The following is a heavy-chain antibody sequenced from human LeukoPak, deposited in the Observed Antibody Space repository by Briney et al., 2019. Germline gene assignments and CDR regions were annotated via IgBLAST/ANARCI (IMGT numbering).Heavy chain of an antibody. CDR1: GYTFTGYY. Sequence: GASVKVSCKASGYTFTGYYMHWERQAPGQGLEWMGWINPNNGGTNYAQKFQGRVTMTRDTSINTAYMELSRLRSDDTAVYYCARDWSGGAAAVYYWGQGTLVTVSS. CDR3: ARDWSGGAAAVYY. V-gene: IGHV1-2*02. CDR2: INPNNGGT. J-gene: IGHJ4*02. D-gene: IGHD6-13*01.